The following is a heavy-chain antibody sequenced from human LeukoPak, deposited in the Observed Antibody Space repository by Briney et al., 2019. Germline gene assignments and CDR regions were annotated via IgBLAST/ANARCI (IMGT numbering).Heavy chain of an antibody. CDR1: GFTFSSYS. Sequence: GGSLRLSCAASGFTFSSYSMNWVRQAPGKGLEWVSSISSSSSYIYYADSVKGRFTISRDHAKNSLYLQMNSLRVEDTAVYYCASGKWKNGYYMDVWGKGTTVTVSS. CDR2: ISSSSSYI. J-gene: IGHJ6*03. V-gene: IGHV3-21*01. CDR3: ASGKWKNGYYMDV. D-gene: IGHD1/OR15-1a*01.